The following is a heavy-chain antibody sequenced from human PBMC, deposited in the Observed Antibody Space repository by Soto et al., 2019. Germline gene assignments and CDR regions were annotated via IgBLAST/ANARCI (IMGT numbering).Heavy chain of an antibody. V-gene: IGHV6-1*01. CDR1: GDSVSSNSAA. J-gene: IGHJ6*02. D-gene: IGHD6-19*01. CDR2: TYYRSKWYN. CDR3: ARDQDSSGWLESYGMDV. Sequence: KQSQTLSLTCAISGDSVSSNSAAWNWIRQSPSRGLEWLGRTYYRSKWYNDYAVSVKSRITINPDTSKNQFSLQLNSVTPEDTAVYYCARDQDSSGWLESYGMDVWGQGTTVTVSS.